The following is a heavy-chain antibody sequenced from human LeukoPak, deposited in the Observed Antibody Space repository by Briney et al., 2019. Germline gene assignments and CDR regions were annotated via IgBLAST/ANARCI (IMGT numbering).Heavy chain of an antibody. CDR3: ARHFTYYYDSSGYPRDAFDI. CDR1: GGSISGHY. V-gene: IGHV4-59*08. CDR2: MYYSGST. Sequence: SETLSLTCTVSGGSISGHYWSCIGQSPGKGLVWIGYMYYSGSTNYNPSLESRITISIDMSNNQFSLTLSSVTAADTALYYCARHFTYYYDSSGYPRDAFDIWGQGTMVTVSS. J-gene: IGHJ3*02. D-gene: IGHD3-22*01.